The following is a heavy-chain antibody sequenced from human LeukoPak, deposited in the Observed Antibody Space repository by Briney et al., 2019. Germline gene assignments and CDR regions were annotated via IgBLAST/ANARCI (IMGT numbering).Heavy chain of an antibody. CDR2: IRSRANSYVT. J-gene: IGHJ6*02. V-gene: IGHV3-73*01. D-gene: IGHD2-2*01. CDR3: TRHSDTYCSRANCYVDNFYGLDV. CDR1: GFTFSGSA. Sequence: GGSLRLSCAASGFTFSGSAMHWVRQASGKGLEWVGRIRSRANSYVTAYAAGVTGRFIISRDHSSNTAYLKMNSMTAEDMAVYYCTRHSDTYCSRANCYVDNFYGLDVWGQGTRVTVSS.